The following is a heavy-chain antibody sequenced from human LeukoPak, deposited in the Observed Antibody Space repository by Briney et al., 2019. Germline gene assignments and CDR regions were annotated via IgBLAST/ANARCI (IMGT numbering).Heavy chain of an antibody. Sequence: GGSLRLSCAASGFTVSSNYMSWVRQAPGKGLELVSSISSSSSYINYADSVKGRFTISRDNAENSLYLQMNSLRAEDTAVYYCARDVTHCGGDCYSGDYWGQGTLVTVSS. V-gene: IGHV3-21*01. D-gene: IGHD2-21*02. CDR3: ARDVTHCGGDCYSGDY. CDR1: GFTVSSNY. CDR2: ISSSSSYI. J-gene: IGHJ4*02.